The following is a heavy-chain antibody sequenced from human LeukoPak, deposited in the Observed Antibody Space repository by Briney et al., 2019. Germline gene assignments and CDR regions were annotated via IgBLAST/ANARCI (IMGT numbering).Heavy chain of an antibody. V-gene: IGHV3-23*01. CDR2: ISGSGDTT. D-gene: IGHD1-26*01. Sequence: GGSLRLSCAASRCPFSNYGMSWVRQAPGKGLEWVSAISGSGDTTYFADSVKGRFTISRDNSKNTLYLQMNSLRAEDTAVYYCAKDRVGATLYFDFWGQGTLLTVSS. CDR3: AKDRVGATLYFDF. J-gene: IGHJ4*02. CDR1: RCPFSNYG.